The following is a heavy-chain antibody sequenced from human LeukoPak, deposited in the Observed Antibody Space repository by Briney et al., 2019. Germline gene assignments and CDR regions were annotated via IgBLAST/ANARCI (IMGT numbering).Heavy chain of an antibody. Sequence: GGSLRLSCAASGFTFSSYWMSWVRQAPGKGLQWVANIKQDGSDKYYVDSVKGRFTISRDNAKNSLNLQMSSLRAEDTAVYYCARGYGSGNYFDYWGQGTLVTVSS. CDR2: IKQDGSDK. J-gene: IGHJ4*02. CDR3: ARGYGSGNYFDY. V-gene: IGHV3-7*04. CDR1: GFTFSSYW. D-gene: IGHD3-10*01.